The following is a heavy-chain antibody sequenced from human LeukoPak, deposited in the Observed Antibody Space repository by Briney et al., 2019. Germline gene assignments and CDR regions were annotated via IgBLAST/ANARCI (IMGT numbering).Heavy chain of an antibody. CDR2: ISYDGSNK. Sequence: GGSLRLSCAASGFTFSSYAMHWVRQAPGKGLEWVAVISYDGSNKYYADSVKGRFTISRDNAKNSLYLQMNSLRVEDTALYYCARVGWSGYLYYMDVWGKGTTVTVS. J-gene: IGHJ6*03. V-gene: IGHV3-30-3*01. CDR3: ARVGWSGYLYYMDV. D-gene: IGHD3-3*01. CDR1: GFTFSSYA.